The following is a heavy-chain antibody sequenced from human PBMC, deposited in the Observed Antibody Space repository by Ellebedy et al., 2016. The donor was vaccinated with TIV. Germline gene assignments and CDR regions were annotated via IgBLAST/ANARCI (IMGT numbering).Heavy chain of an antibody. Sequence: ASVKVSCKASGYTFTSYAMHWVRQAPGQRLEWMGWINAGNGNTKYSQKFQGRVTITRDTSASTAYMELSSLRSEDTAVYYCARDRRRLGYCSGGSCEGVGYWGQGTLVTVSS. V-gene: IGHV1-3*01. J-gene: IGHJ4*02. CDR3: ARDRRRLGYCSGGSCEGVGY. CDR2: INAGNGNT. CDR1: GYTFTSYA. D-gene: IGHD2-15*01.